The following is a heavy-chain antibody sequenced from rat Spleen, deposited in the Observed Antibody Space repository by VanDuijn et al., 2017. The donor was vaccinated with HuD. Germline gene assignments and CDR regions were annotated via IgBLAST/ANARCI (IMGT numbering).Heavy chain of an antibody. D-gene: IGHD3-1*01. Sequence: EVQLVESGGGLVQPGRSLKLSCAASGFTFSNSGMAWVRQAPKKGLEWVASINYEGSSIYYGESVKGRFTISRDNAKSTLYLQMNSLRSEDTATYYCARGPPFDYWGQGVMVTVSS. J-gene: IGHJ2*01. CDR1: GFTFSNSG. CDR3: ARGPPFDY. V-gene: IGHV5-22*01. CDR2: INYEGSSI.